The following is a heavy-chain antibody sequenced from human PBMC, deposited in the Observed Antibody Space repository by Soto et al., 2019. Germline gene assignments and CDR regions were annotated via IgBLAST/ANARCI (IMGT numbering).Heavy chain of an antibody. J-gene: IGHJ4*02. D-gene: IGHD3-10*01. Sequence: GGSLRLSCAASGFTFSSYAMGWVRQAPGKGLEWVSAISGSGGSTYYADSVKGRFTISRANSKNTLYLQMNSLRAEDTAVYSGAKTRPAMVRGVIIPRPFDYWGQGTLVTVSS. V-gene: IGHV3-23*01. CDR2: ISGSGGST. CDR1: GFTFSSYA. CDR3: AKTRPAMVRGVIIPRPFDY.